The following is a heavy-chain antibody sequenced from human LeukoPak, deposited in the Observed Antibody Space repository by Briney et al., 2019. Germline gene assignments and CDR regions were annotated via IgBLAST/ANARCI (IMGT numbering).Heavy chain of an antibody. V-gene: IGHV6-1*01. J-gene: IGHJ5*02. D-gene: IGHD2-2*01. CDR2: TYYRSTWYN. Sequence: SQTLSLTCAISGDSVSSNRVTWNWIRQSPSRGLEWRGRTYYRSTWYNDYAVSVRGRITVNPDTSKNQFSLHLNSVTPEDTAVYYCARRLTQYDCFDPWGQGILVTVSS. CDR1: GDSVSSNRVT. CDR3: ARRLTQYDCFDP.